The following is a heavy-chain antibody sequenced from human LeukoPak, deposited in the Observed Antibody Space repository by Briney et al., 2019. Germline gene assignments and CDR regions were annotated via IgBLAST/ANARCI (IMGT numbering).Heavy chain of an antibody. V-gene: IGHV4-34*01. J-gene: IGHJ4*02. D-gene: IGHD3-10*01. CDR3: ARGALLWFAELSRHFDY. CDR1: GGSFSGYY. CDR2: INHSGST. Sequence: SETLSLTCAVYGGSFSGYYWSWIRQPPGKGLEWIGEINHSGSTNYNPSLKIRVTISVDTSNNQFSLKLSSVTAADTAVYYRARGALLWFAELSRHFDYWGQGNLVTVSS.